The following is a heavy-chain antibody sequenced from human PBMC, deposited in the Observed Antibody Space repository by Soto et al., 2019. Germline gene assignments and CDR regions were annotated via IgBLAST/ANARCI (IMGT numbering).Heavy chain of an antibody. D-gene: IGHD4-4*01. Sequence: QVQLVQSGAEVKKPGSSVKVSCKASGGTFSSYTISWVRQAPGQGLEWMGRIIPILDMADYAQKFQGRVTIIAXXSTSTAYMELSSLRSEDTAVYYCARQNDAYSPFDYWGQGTLLTVSS. CDR3: ARQNDAYSPFDY. J-gene: IGHJ4*02. CDR1: GGTFSSYT. V-gene: IGHV1-69*02. CDR2: IIPILDMA.